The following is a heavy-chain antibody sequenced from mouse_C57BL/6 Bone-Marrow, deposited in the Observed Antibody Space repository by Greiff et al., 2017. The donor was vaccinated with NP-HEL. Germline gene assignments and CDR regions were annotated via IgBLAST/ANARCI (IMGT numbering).Heavy chain of an antibody. Sequence: SGPELVKPGASVKISCKASGYTFTDYYINWVKQRPGQGLEWIGWIFPGSGSTYYNEKFKGKATLTVDKSSSTAYMLLSSLTSEDSAVYFCASPFITTVVAWFAYWGQGTLVTVSA. CDR1: GYTFTDYY. D-gene: IGHD1-1*01. V-gene: IGHV1-75*01. CDR3: ASPFITTVVAWFAY. J-gene: IGHJ3*01. CDR2: IFPGSGST.